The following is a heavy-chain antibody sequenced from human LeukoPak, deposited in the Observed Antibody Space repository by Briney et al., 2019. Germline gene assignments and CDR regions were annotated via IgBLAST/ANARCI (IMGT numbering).Heavy chain of an antibody. CDR2: ISHSGST. V-gene: IGHV4-38-2*02. CDR1: GYSLSSDYY. Sequence: SETLSLTCTVSGYSLSSDYYWGWIRQPPGKGLEWIGSISHSGSTSYYPSLKSRVTISVDTSKNQFSLKLSSVTAADTAMYYCARGLQTWSRDPFDYWGQGTLVTVSS. D-gene: IGHD2-8*01. J-gene: IGHJ4*02. CDR3: ARGLQTWSRDPFDY.